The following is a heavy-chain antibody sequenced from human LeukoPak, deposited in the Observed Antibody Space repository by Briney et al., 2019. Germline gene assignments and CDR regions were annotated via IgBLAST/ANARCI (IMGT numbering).Heavy chain of an antibody. CDR1: GGSISSSLYY. Sequence: PSETLSLTCTVSGGSISSSLYYWSWIRQPPGKGLEWIGEINHSGSTNYNPSLKSRVTISVDTSKNQFSLKLSSVTAADTAVYYCARLRRDSSGYPLYYYYYYMDVWGKGTTVTVSS. CDR3: ARLRRDSSGYPLYYYYYYMDV. V-gene: IGHV4-39*07. J-gene: IGHJ6*03. D-gene: IGHD3-22*01. CDR2: INHSGST.